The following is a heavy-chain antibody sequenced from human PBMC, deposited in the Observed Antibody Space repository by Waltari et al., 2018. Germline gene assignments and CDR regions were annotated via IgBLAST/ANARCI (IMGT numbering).Heavy chain of an antibody. V-gene: IGHV3-30*01. CDR3: ATTGYDSSGYNYVDY. CDR2: ISYDGGNK. CDR1: GFTFSSYA. J-gene: IGHJ4*02. D-gene: IGHD3-22*01. Sequence: QVQLVESGGGVVQPGRSLRVSCAASGFTFSSYAMHWVRQAPGKGLEWVAVISYDGGNKYYADSVMGRFTISRDNSNNTLFLQMNSLRAEDTAVYYCATTGYDSSGYNYVDYWGQGTLVTVSS.